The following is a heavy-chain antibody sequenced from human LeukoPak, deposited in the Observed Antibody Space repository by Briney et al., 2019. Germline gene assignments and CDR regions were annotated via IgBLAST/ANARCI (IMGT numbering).Heavy chain of an antibody. Sequence: SETLSLTCTVSGGSISGSSYYWGWLRQPPGKGLEWIGSIYYSGSTYYTPSLKSRVTISVDTSKNQLSLKLNSVTAADTAVYFCARGDYGDYHDAFDIWGQGTMVTVSS. V-gene: IGHV4-39*07. CDR3: ARGDYGDYHDAFDI. CDR1: GGSISGSSYY. D-gene: IGHD4-17*01. CDR2: IYYSGST. J-gene: IGHJ3*02.